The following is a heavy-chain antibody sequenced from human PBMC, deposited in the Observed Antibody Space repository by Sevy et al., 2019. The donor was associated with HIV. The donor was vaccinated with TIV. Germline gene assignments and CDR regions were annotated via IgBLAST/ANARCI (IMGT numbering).Heavy chain of an antibody. V-gene: IGHV3-21*01. CDR3: ARGTGYSYGYYYYMDV. CDR1: GFTFSSYS. D-gene: IGHD5-18*01. CDR2: ISSSSYI. Sequence: GGSLRLSCAASGFTFSSYSMNWVRQAPGKGLEWVSSISSSSYIYYADSVKGRFTISRDNAKNSLYLQMNSLRAEDTAVYYCARGTGYSYGYYYYMDVWGKGTTVTVSS. J-gene: IGHJ6*03.